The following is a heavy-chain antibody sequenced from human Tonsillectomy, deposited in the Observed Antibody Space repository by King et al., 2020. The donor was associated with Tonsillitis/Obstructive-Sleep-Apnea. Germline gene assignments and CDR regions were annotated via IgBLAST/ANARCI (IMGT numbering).Heavy chain of an antibody. CDR1: GGSSSGYY. Sequence: VQLQQWGAGLLKPSETLSLTCAVYGGSSSGYYWSWIRQPPGRGLEWIGEINHGGSTNYNPSLKSRVTISLDTSKNQFSLKLSSVTAADTAVYYCARDDIVVVSGAIPSYYDYWGQGTLVTVTS. J-gene: IGHJ4*02. CDR3: ARDDIVVVSGAIPSYYDY. V-gene: IGHV4-34*01. CDR2: INHGGST. D-gene: IGHD2-2*01.